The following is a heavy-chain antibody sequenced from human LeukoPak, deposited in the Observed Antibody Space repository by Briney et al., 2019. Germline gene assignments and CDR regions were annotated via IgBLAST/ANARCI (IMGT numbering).Heavy chain of an antibody. V-gene: IGHV4-4*07. CDR1: GGSISSYY. D-gene: IGHD6-19*01. J-gene: IGHJ4*02. CDR2: IYTSGST. Sequence: ASESLSLTCTVSGGSISSYYCSWIRQPAGKGLEWIGRIYTSGSTNYNPSLKSRVTISVDKSKNQFSLKLSSVTAADTAVYYCARGGAVAGGIDYWGQGTLVTVSS. CDR3: ARGGAVAGGIDY.